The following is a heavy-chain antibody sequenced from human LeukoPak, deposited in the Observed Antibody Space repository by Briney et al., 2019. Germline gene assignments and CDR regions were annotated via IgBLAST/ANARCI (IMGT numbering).Heavy chain of an antibody. CDR2: INHSGSA. Sequence: SETLSLTCAVYGGSFSRYYWTWIRQPPGKGLEWIGEINHSGSANYNPSLKSRVTISVDTSKNQFSLKLSSVTAADTAVYYCARDSGYYDFWSGYFLSATPGGGFDPWGQGTLVTVSS. CDR3: ARDSGYYDFWSGYFLSATPGGGFDP. CDR1: GGSFSRYY. D-gene: IGHD3-3*01. J-gene: IGHJ5*02. V-gene: IGHV4-34*01.